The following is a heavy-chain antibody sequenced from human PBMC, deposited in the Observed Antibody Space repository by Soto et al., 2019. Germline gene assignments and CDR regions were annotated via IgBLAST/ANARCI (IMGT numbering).Heavy chain of an antibody. D-gene: IGHD1-26*01. Sequence: QVQLVQSGAEVKKPGASVKVSCKASGYTFTSYGISWGRQAPGQGLEWMGWISAYNGNTNYAQKLQGRVTMTTDTSTSTAYMELRSLRSDDTAVYYCAREALLRLYYYYGMDVWGQGTTVTVSS. CDR2: ISAYNGNT. V-gene: IGHV1-18*01. CDR1: GYTFTSYG. CDR3: AREALLRLYYYYGMDV. J-gene: IGHJ6*02.